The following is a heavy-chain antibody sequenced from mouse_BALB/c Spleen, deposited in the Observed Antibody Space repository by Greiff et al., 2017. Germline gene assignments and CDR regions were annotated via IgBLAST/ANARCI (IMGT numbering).Heavy chain of an antibody. D-gene: IGHD2-4*01. J-gene: IGHJ3*01. CDR1: GYTFTSYW. CDR3: ATYDYERTWFAY. V-gene: IGHV1-7*01. Sequence: VQRVESGAELAKPGASVKMSCKASGYTFTSYWMHWVKQRPGQGLEWIGYINPSTGYTEYNQKFKDKATLTADKSSSTAYMQLSSLTSEDSAVYYCATYDYERTWFAYWGQGTLVTVSA. CDR2: INPSTGYT.